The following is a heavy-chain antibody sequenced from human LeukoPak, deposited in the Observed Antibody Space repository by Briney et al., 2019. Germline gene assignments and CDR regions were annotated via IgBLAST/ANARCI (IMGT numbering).Heavy chain of an antibody. J-gene: IGHJ4*02. CDR3: ARSPSPYSSGWYFDY. Sequence: SQTLSLTFAISGDSVSINSAAWNWVRQSPSRGLEWLGSTYQRSKWYNDDAVSVKSRITIKPDISKNQFSLQLNSVTPEDTAVYYCARSPSPYSSGWYFDYWGQGTLVTVSS. D-gene: IGHD6-19*01. CDR1: GDSVSINSAA. CDR2: TYQRSKWYN. V-gene: IGHV6-1*01.